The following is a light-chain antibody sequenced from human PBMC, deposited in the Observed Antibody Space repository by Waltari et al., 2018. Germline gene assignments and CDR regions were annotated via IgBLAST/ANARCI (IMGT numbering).Light chain of an antibody. V-gene: IGLV2-14*03. J-gene: IGLJ2*01. CDR1: SSDIGGYHY. Sequence: QSALTQPASVSASPGQSITISYTGTSSDIGGYHYVSWYQQHPGKVPKLMIYDVARWPSGVSNRFSGSKSGNTASLTISGLQAEDEADYYCASYTSTNTVIFGGGTK. CDR3: ASYTSTNTVI. CDR2: DVA.